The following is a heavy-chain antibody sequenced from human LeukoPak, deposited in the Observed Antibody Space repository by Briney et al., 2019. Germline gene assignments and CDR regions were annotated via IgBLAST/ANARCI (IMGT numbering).Heavy chain of an antibody. CDR3: ARARVPIAVAGLYYFDY. D-gene: IGHD6-19*01. V-gene: IGHV1-2*02. CDR2: IKPDSGSS. CDR1: GYTFTAYD. J-gene: IGHJ4*02. Sequence: GASVKYSCKPSGYTFTAYDIHWLGQAPGQRREWRGWIKPDSGSSHYAQKVEGRVTMTRDTSSNSASMDLTRLKSDDTAVYYCARARVPIAVAGLYYFDYWGQGALVTVSS.